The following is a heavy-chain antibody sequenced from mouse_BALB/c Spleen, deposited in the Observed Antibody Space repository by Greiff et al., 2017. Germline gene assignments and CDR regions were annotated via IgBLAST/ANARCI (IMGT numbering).Heavy chain of an antibody. V-gene: IGHV14-1*02. D-gene: IGHD2-4*01. CDR1: GFNIKDYY. J-gene: IGHJ3*01. Sequence: VQLQQSGAELVRPGALVKLSCKASGFNIKDYYMHWVKQRPEQGLEWIGWIDPENGNTIYDPKFQGKASITADTSSNTAYLQLSSLTSEDTAVYYCARWAIYYDYDAWFAYWGQGTLVTVSA. CDR3: ARWAIYYDYDAWFAY. CDR2: IDPENGNT.